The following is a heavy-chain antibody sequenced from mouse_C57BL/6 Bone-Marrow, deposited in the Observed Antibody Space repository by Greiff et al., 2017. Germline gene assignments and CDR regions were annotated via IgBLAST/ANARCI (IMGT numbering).Heavy chain of an antibody. V-gene: IGHV1-54*01. D-gene: IGHD2-4*01. J-gene: IGHJ1*03. CDR1: GYAFTNYL. CDR3: ARLRRGSWYFDV. Sequence: QVQLQQSGAELVRPGTSVKVSCKASGYAFTNYLIEWVKQRPGQGLEWIGVINPGSGGTNYNEKFKGKATLTADKSSSTAYMQLSSLTSEDSAVYFCARLRRGSWYFDVWGTGTTVTVS. CDR2: INPGSGGT.